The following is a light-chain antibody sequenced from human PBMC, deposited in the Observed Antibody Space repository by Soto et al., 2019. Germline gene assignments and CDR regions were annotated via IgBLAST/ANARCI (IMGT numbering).Light chain of an antibody. J-gene: IGLJ2*01. CDR1: SSDVGGYNS. CDR2: EVS. V-gene: IGLV2-8*01. Sequence: QSALTQPPSASGSPGQSVTIPCTGTSSDVGGYNSVSWYQQHPGKVLKLMIYEVSKRPSGVPDRFSGSKSVNTASLTVSGLQAEDEADYYCSSYAGSNNLVFGGGTKLTVL. CDR3: SSYAGSNNLV.